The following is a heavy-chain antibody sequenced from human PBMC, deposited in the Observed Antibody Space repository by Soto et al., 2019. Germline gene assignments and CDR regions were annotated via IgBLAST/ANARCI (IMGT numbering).Heavy chain of an antibody. CDR1: GGSITGYY. CDR2: IHYSGST. CDR3: ARHSYYSNPLRFDP. J-gene: IGHJ5*02. D-gene: IGHD4-4*01. V-gene: IGHV4-59*08. Sequence: QVQLQESGPGLVQPSETLSLTCTVSGGSITGYYWSWIRQPPGKGPEWIGNIHYSGSTNYNPSLKSRGTISVDTSKNQFSLRLSSVTAAETAVYYCARHSYYSNPLRFDPWGQGTLVTVSS.